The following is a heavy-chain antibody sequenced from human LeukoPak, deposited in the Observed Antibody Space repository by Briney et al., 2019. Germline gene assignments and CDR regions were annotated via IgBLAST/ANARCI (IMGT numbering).Heavy chain of an antibody. CDR1: GITFSDYY. D-gene: IGHD2-2*01. Sequence: GGSLRLSCAASGITFSDYYMGWIRQAPGKGLEWVSYIGSSGSSVYYAESLKGRFTISRDNTKNSLYLQMNSPRAEDTAEYYCARAYHDAFDIWGQGTMVTVSS. J-gene: IGHJ3*02. CDR2: IGSSGSSV. V-gene: IGHV3-11*04. CDR3: ARAYHDAFDI.